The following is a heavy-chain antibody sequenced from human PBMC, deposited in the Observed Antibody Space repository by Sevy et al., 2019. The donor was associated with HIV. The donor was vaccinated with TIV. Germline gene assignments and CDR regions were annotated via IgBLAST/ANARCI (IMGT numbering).Heavy chain of an antibody. D-gene: IGHD6-19*01. V-gene: IGHV3-23*01. CDR3: AKVQWLLTRWFDP. CDR1: GFSFSSYA. J-gene: IGHJ5*02. Sequence: GGSLRLSCAASGFSFSSYAMSWVRQAPGKGLEWVSVISGSGDNTYYADSVKGRFTISRDNSKNTLYLQMNSLRAEDTAVYYCAKVQWLLTRWFDPWGQGTLVTVSS. CDR2: ISGSGDNT.